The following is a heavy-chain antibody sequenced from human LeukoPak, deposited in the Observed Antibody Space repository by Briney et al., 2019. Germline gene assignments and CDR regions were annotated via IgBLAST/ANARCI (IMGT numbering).Heavy chain of an antibody. D-gene: IGHD2-2*01. CDR1: GFTFSSYA. J-gene: IGHJ4*02. CDR3: AKFSTAGPHFDY. Sequence: PGGSLRLPCAASGFTFSSYAMSWVRQAPGKGLEWVSAISGSGGSTYYADSVKGRFTISRDNSKNTLYLQMNSLRAEDTAVYYCAKFSTAGPHFDYWGQGTLVTVSS. V-gene: IGHV3-23*01. CDR2: ISGSGGST.